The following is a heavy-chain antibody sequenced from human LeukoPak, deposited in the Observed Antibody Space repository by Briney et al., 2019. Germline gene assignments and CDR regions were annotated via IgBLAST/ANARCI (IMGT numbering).Heavy chain of an antibody. V-gene: IGHV3-11*01. CDR1: GFTFHDYY. J-gene: IGHJ6*02. CDR3: AREGGNYDLDV. CDR2: INSTVGTT. D-gene: IGHD1-26*01. Sequence: GGSLRLSCAASGFTFHDYYMSWIRQAPGTGLEWISYINSTVGTTYYADSVKGRFTISRDNAKKSLYLQMNSLRADDTAIYYCAREGGNYDLDVWGQGTTVTVSS.